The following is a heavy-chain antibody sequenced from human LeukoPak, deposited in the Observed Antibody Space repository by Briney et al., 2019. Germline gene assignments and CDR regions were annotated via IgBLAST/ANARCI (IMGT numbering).Heavy chain of an antibody. CDR2: MNPNSGNT. V-gene: IGHV1-8*01. CDR1: GYTFTSYD. J-gene: IGHJ5*02. CDR3: ARGKRGSYRAWFDP. D-gene: IGHD1-26*01. Sequence: ASVKVSCKASGYTFTSYDINWVRQATGQGLEWMGWMNPNSGNTGYARKFQGRVTMTRNTSISTAYMELSSLRSEDTAVYYCARGKRGSYRAWFDPWGQGTLVTVSS.